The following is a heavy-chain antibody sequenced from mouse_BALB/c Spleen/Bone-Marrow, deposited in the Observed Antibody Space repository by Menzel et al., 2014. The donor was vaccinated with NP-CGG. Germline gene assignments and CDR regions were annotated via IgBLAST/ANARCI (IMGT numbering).Heavy chain of an antibody. V-gene: IGHV14-3*02. J-gene: IGHJ4*01. CDR2: IDPANGNT. Sequence: EVQLQQSGAELVKPGASVKLSCTASGFNIEDTYMHWVKQRPEQGLEWIGRIDPANGNTKYDPKFQGKATITADTSSNTAYPQLSSLTSEDTAVYYCARWEYYAMDYWGQGTSVTVSS. CDR3: ARWEYYAMDY. D-gene: IGHD4-1*01. CDR1: GFNIEDTY.